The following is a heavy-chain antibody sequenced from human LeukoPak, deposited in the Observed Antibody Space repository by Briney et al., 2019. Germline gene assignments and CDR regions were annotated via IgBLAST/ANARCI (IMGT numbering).Heavy chain of an antibody. J-gene: IGHJ4*02. CDR1: GYTFTSYA. V-gene: IGHV1-3*01. CDR3: ARELNTYGDY. Sequence: ASVKVSCKASGYTFTSYAMHWVRQAPGQRLEWMGWINAGNGNTKYSQKFQGRVTMTRNTSISTAYMELSSLRSEDTAVYYCARELNTYGDYWGQGTLVTVSS. D-gene: IGHD5-18*01. CDR2: INAGNGNT.